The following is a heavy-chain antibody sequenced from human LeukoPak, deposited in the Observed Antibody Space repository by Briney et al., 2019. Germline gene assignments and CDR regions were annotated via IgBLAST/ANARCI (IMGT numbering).Heavy chain of an antibody. CDR1: GGSISSYY. CDR2: IYYSGST. V-gene: IGHV4-59*01. CDR3: ARGKMIGAFAI. D-gene: IGHD3-22*01. Sequence: PSETLSLTCTVSGGSISSYYWSWIRQPPGKGLEWIGYIYYSGSTNYNPSLKSRVTISVDTSKNQFSLKLSSVTAAATAVYYCARGKMIGAFAIWGQGTMVTVSS. J-gene: IGHJ3*02.